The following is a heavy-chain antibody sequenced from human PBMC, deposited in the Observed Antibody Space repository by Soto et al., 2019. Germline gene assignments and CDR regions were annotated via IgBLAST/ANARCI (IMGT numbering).Heavy chain of an antibody. Sequence: SVKVSCKASGGTFSSYTISWVRQAPGQGLEWMGRIIPILGIANYAQKFQGRVTITADKSTSTAYMELSSLRSEDTAVYYCARPVAGTVDDAFDIWGQGTMVTVSS. V-gene: IGHV1-69*02. CDR1: GGTFSSYT. CDR3: ARPVAGTVDDAFDI. D-gene: IGHD6-19*01. CDR2: IIPILGIA. J-gene: IGHJ3*02.